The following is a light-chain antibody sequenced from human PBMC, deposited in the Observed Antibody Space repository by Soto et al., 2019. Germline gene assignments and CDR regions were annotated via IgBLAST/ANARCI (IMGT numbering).Light chain of an antibody. CDR2: EVS. V-gene: IGLV2-14*01. J-gene: IGLJ1*01. Sequence: QSVLTQPASVSGSPGQSITISCTGTSSDVGGYNYVSWYQQHPGKAPKLMIYEVSNRPSGVPNRFSGSKSGNTAPLTISGLQAEDEANFYCSSYTSSSTYVFGTGTKVTVL. CDR1: SSDVGGYNY. CDR3: SSYTSSSTYV.